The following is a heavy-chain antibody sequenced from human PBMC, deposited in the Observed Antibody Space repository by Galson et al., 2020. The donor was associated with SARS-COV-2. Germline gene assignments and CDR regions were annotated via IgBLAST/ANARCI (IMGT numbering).Heavy chain of an antibody. Sequence: GGSLRLSCAASGFAFRNYRMHWVRQTPGKGLEWVSRIKSDGSIITYADSVKGRFTISRDNAKNTLYLQMNSLRSEDTALYYCARRQQWLAPIYYYGMDVWGQGTTVTVSS. D-gene: IGHD6-19*01. CDR3: ARRQQWLAPIYYYGMDV. CDR2: IKSDGSII. V-gene: IGHV3-74*01. CDR1: GFAFRNYR. J-gene: IGHJ6*02.